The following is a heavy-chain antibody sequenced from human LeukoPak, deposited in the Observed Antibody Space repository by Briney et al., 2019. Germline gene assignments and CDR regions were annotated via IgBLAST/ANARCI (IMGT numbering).Heavy chain of an antibody. CDR3: ARAYYYGSGSKRTYYYYYMDV. V-gene: IGHV4-39*01. CDR1: GGSISSSSYY. Sequence: SETLSLTCTVSGGSISSSSYYWGWIRQPPGKGLEWIGSIYHSGSTYYNPSLKSRVTISVDTSKNQFSLKLSSVTAADTAVYYCARAYYYGSGSKRTYYYYYMDVWGKGTTVTISS. CDR2: IYHSGST. D-gene: IGHD3-10*01. J-gene: IGHJ6*03.